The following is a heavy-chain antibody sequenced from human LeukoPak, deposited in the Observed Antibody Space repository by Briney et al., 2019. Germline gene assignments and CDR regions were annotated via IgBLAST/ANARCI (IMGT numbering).Heavy chain of an antibody. D-gene: IGHD6-19*01. J-gene: IGHJ4*02. V-gene: IGHV3-23*01. CDR1: GFTFSSYA. Sequence: PGGSLRLSCAASGFTFSSYAMSWVRQAPGKGLQWVSAISGSGDRAYYADSVKGRFTISRDNSKNTLYLQMNSLRAEDTAIYYCAKDHWVNRWLVPFDYWGQGTLITVSS. CDR3: AKDHWVNRWLVPFDY. CDR2: ISGSGDRA.